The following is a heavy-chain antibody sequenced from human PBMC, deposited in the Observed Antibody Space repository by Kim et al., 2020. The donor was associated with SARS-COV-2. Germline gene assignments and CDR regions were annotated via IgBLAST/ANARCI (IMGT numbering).Heavy chain of an antibody. D-gene: IGHD6-13*01. CDR2: IYTSGST. V-gene: IGHV4-4*07. J-gene: IGHJ5*02. CDR1: GGSISSYY. Sequence: SETLSLTCTVSGGSISSYYWSWIRQPAGKGLEWIGRIYTSGSTNYNPSLKSRVTMSVDTSKNQFSLKLSSVTAADTAVYYCARDADLIAAAGLWDLWFDPWGQGTLVTVSS. CDR3: ARDADLIAAAGLWDLWFDP.